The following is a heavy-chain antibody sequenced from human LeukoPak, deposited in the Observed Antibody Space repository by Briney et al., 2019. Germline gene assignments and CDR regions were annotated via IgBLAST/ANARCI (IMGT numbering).Heavy chain of an antibody. CDR3: ARVTVNTSEVDY. Sequence: ASVKVSCKASGYTFTSYGISWVRQAPGQGLEWMGWISAYNGNTNYAQKFQGRVTITTDESTSTAYMELSSLRSEDTAVYYCARVTVNTSEVDYWGQGTLVTVSS. CDR2: ISAYNGNT. D-gene: IGHD4-17*01. J-gene: IGHJ4*02. CDR1: GYTFTSYG. V-gene: IGHV1-18*01.